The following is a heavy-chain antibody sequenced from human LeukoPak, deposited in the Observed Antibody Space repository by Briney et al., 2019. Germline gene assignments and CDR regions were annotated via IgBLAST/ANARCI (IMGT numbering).Heavy chain of an antibody. CDR3: AEVGSSGWYPYYFDY. J-gene: IGHJ4*02. Sequence: GGSLRLSCAASGFTFSSYAMSWVRQAPGKGLEWVSAISGSGGSTYYADSVKGRFTISRDNSKNTLYLQMNSLRAEDTAVYYCAEVGSSGWYPYYFDYWGQGTLVTVSS. D-gene: IGHD6-19*01. V-gene: IGHV3-23*01. CDR1: GFTFSSYA. CDR2: ISGSGGST.